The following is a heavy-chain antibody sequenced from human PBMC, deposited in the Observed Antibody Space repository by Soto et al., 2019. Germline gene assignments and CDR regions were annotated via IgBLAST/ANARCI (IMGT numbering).Heavy chain of an antibody. CDR3: AKSGGDIVVVPSRAGYYYYYMDV. CDR2: ISGSGGST. Sequence: GGSLRLSCAASEFTFRSYAMRCVRQARGKGLEWVSAISGSGGSTYYADSVKGRFTISRDNSKNTLYLQMNSLRAEDTAVYYCAKSGGDIVVVPSRAGYYYYYMDVWGKGTTVTVSS. D-gene: IGHD2-2*01. V-gene: IGHV3-23*01. J-gene: IGHJ6*03. CDR1: EFTFRSYA.